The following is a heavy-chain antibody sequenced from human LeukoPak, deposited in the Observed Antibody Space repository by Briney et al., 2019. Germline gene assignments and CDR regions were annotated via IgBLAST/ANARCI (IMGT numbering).Heavy chain of an antibody. CDR1: GFSISSGYY. D-gene: IGHD3-10*01. CDR2: IYHSGNT. Sequence: PSETLSLTCGVPGFSISSGYYWGWIRQPPGKGLEWIGSIYHSGNTFYNPSLKSRVTISVDTSKNQFSLKLKFVTAADTAMYYCARDLWFGESRGGYWGQGTLVTVSS. CDR3: ARDLWFGESRGGY. V-gene: IGHV4-38-2*02. J-gene: IGHJ4*02.